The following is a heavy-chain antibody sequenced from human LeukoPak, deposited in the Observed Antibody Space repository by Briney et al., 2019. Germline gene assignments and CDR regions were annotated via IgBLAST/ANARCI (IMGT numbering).Heavy chain of an antibody. J-gene: IGHJ3*02. CDR2: INPNSGGT. V-gene: IGHV1-2*02. D-gene: IGHD3-22*01. Sequence: ASVTVSFKASGYTFTGYYMHWVRRAPGQGLEWMGWINPNSGGTNYAQKFQGRVTMTRDTSISTAYMELSRLRSDDTAVYYCAITMIVVVRVEAFDIWGQGTMVTVSS. CDR3: AITMIVVVRVEAFDI. CDR1: GYTFTGYY.